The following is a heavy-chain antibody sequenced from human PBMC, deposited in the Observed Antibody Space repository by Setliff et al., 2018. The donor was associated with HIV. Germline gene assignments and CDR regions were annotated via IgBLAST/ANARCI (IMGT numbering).Heavy chain of an antibody. V-gene: IGHV7-4-1*02. CDR3: ARDGADYNFRSGTHPFDI. CDR1: GYTFNTYP. J-gene: IGHJ4*02. Sequence: GASVKVSCKASGYTFNTYPINWVRQAPGQGLELMGWINTATGSPRFAQGFRGRFGFSLDASVTTTYLHINNLEAADSAIYYCARDGADYNFRSGTHPFDIWGQGTLGTVS. CDR2: INTATGSP. D-gene: IGHD3-3*01.